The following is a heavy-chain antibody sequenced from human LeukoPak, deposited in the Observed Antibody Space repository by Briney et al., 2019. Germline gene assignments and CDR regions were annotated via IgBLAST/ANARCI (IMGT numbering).Heavy chain of an antibody. J-gene: IGHJ4*02. CDR2: IYPGDSDT. Sequence: GESLQISCEGSGYSFASYWIGWVRQLPGKGLEWMGIIYPGDSDTRYSPSFQGQVTISADKSISTAYLQWSSLKASDTAMYYCARGLRPRDFDYWGQGTLVTVSS. V-gene: IGHV5-51*01. D-gene: IGHD3/OR15-3a*01. CDR1: GYSFASYW. CDR3: ARGLRPRDFDY.